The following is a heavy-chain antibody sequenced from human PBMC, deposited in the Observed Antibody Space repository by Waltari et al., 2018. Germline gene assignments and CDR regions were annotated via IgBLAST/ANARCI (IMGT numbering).Heavy chain of an antibody. J-gene: IGHJ4*02. Sequence: QVQLVQSGAEVTKPGSSVKVSCKASGGPFSSYTIIWVRQAPGQGLEWMGRIIPILGIANYAQNFQGRVTITADKSTSTAYMELSSLRSEDTAVYYCARGGGDISGYYPPAGDYWGQGTLVTVSS. V-gene: IGHV1-69*02. CDR2: IIPILGIA. CDR3: ARGGGDISGYYPPAGDY. D-gene: IGHD3-22*01. CDR1: GGPFSSYT.